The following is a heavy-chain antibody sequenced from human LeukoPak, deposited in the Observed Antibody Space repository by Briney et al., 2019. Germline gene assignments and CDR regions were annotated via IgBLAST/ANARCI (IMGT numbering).Heavy chain of an antibody. CDR1: GFSFSNYA. J-gene: IGHJ4*02. CDR3: AKVFEEMTTTNYYFDY. CDR2: ISGSGDGT. V-gene: IGHV3-23*01. Sequence: GGSLRLSCAASGFSFSNYAMSWVRQAPGKGLEWVSAISGSGDGTYYADSVKGRFTISRDNSKNTLYLQMNILRAEDTAVYYCAKVFEEMTTTNYYFDYWGQGTLVTVSS. D-gene: IGHD5-24*01.